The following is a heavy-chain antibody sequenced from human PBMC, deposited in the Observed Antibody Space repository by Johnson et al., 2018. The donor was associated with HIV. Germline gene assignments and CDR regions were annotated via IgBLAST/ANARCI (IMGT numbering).Heavy chain of an antibody. D-gene: IGHD6-13*01. CDR1: GFNVSDNY. Sequence: VQLVESGGALVQPGGSLRLSCAGSGFNVSDNYMSWVRQAPGKGLEWVSVIYSGGSTFNAHSVKGRFTISRDNSKNTLYLQMNSLRGEDTAVYYCARSKGSIWYGSAFDIWGQGTMVIVSS. CDR3: ARSKGSIWYGSAFDI. CDR2: IYSGGST. J-gene: IGHJ3*02. V-gene: IGHV3-66*02.